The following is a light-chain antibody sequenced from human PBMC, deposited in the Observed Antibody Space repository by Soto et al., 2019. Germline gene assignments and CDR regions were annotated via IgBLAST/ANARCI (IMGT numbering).Light chain of an antibody. Sequence: QSALTQPASVSGSPGQSITISCTGTRSDVGGYNYVSWYQHHPGKAPKLMIYEVSNRPSGVSTRFSGSKSGNTASLTISGLQAEDEADYYCCSCTSSTPLVFGTGTKVTV. CDR1: RSDVGGYNY. V-gene: IGLV2-14*01. CDR2: EVS. CDR3: CSCTSSTPLV. J-gene: IGLJ1*01.